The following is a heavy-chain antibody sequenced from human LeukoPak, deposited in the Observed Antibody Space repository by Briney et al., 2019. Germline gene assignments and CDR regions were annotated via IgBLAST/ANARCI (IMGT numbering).Heavy chain of an antibody. CDR3: ARGGVNYWNPRY. Sequence: GGSLRLSCVASGFTVSSNYMSWVRQAPGKGLEWVSLLYTDDTTYYADSVEGRLTISRDDSKNTIYLQMNSLRAEDTAVYYCARGGVNYWNPRYWGQGTLVTVSS. V-gene: IGHV3-53*01. CDR1: GFTVSSNY. J-gene: IGHJ4*02. CDR2: LYTDDTT. D-gene: IGHD1-1*01.